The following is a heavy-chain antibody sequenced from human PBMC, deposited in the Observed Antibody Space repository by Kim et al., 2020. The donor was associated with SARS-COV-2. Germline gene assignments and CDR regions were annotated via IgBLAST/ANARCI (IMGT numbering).Heavy chain of an antibody. CDR1: GFTFRNYG. D-gene: IGHD1-1*01. J-gene: IGHJ4*02. Sequence: GGSLRLSCAASGFTFRNYGMHWVRQAPGKGLEWVAVMSYDGGNIFYVDSVTGRFTISRDNSKNTVYLQMNGLRAEDTAVYFCARDPAINTPWNRNHFDHWGEGTLVTVSS. CDR2: MSYDGGNI. CDR3: ARDPAINTPWNRNHFDH. V-gene: IGHV3-33*05.